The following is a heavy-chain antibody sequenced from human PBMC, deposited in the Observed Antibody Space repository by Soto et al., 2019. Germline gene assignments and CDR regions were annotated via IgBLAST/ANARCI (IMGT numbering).Heavy chain of an antibody. CDR3: GCGPVGYCTGGACYFCY. Sequence: SETLSLTCAVYGVSFSGYYWSWIRQPPGKGLEWIGEINHSGSTNYNPSLKSRVTISVDTSKNQFSLKLSSVTAADTAVYYCGCGPVGYCTGGACYFCYWGQGTLVTVSS. CDR2: INHSGST. V-gene: IGHV4-34*01. J-gene: IGHJ4*01. CDR1: GVSFSGYY. D-gene: IGHD2-8*02.